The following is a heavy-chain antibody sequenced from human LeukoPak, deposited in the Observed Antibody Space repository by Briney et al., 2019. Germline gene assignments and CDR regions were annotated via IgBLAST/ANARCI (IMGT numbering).Heavy chain of an antibody. CDR2: INHSGST. CDR1: GGSFSGYY. D-gene: IGHD5-18*01. V-gene: IGHV4-34*01. J-gene: IGHJ5*02. CDR3: ARGIQLWKRNWFDP. Sequence: SETLSLTCAVYGGSFSGYYWSWIRQPPGKGLEWIGEINHSGSTNYNPSLKSRVTISVDTSKNQFSLKLSSVTAADTAVYYCARGIQLWKRNWFDPWGQGTLVTVSS.